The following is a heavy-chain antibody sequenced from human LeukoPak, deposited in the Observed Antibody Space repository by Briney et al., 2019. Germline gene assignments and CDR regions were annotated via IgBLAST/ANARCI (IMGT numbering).Heavy chain of an antibody. D-gene: IGHD6-13*01. Sequence: SETLSLTCTVSGGSLSSYYWSWIRHPPGKGLGWIGYIYYSGSTNYNPSLKSRLTISVDTSKNQFSLKLSSVTAADTAVYYCARVGIRAAAQANFDYWGRGALVTVSS. CDR1: GGSLSSYY. CDR2: IYYSGST. V-gene: IGHV4-59*01. J-gene: IGHJ4*02. CDR3: ARVGIRAAAQANFDY.